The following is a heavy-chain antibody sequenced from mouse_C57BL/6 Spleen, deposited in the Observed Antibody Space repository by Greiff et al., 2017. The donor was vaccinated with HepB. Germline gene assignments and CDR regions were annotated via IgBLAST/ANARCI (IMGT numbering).Heavy chain of an antibody. Sequence: QVQLQQPGAELVKPGASVKMSCKASGYTFTSYWITWVKQRPGQGLEWIGDIYPGSGSTNYNEKFKSKATLTVDTSSSTAYMQLSSLTSEDSAVYYCARHYSNYIYFDYWGQGTTLTVSS. D-gene: IGHD2-5*01. V-gene: IGHV1-55*01. CDR3: ARHYSNYIYFDY. CDR1: GYTFTSYW. J-gene: IGHJ2*01. CDR2: IYPGSGST.